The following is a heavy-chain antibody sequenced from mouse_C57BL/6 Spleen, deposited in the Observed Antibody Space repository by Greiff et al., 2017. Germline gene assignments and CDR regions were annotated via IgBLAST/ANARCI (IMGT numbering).Heavy chain of an antibody. CDR1: GYAFSSSW. CDR2: IYPGDGDT. CDR3: ARTLITTVALDY. D-gene: IGHD1-1*01. V-gene: IGHV1-82*01. Sequence: VQVVESGPELVKPGASVKISCKASGYAFSSSWMNWVKQRPGKGLEWIGRIYPGDGDTNYNGKFKGKATLTADKSSSTAYMQLSSLTSEDSAVYFCARTLITTVALDYWGQGTTLTVSS. J-gene: IGHJ2*01.